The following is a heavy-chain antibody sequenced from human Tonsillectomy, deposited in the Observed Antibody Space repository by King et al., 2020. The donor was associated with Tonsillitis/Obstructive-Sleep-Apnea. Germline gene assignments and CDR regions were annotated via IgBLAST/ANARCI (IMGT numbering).Heavy chain of an antibody. D-gene: IGHD4-17*01. CDR2: IYSGGST. J-gene: IGHJ5*02. CDR3: ARDFYGDYGDGDWFDP. V-gene: IGHV3-66*01. Sequence: VQLVESGGGLVQPGGSLRLSCAASGFTVSGNYMSWVRQAPGKGLEWVSVIYSGGSTYYADSVKGRFTISRDNSKNTLYLQMNSLRAEDTAVYYCARDFYGDYGDGDWFDPWGQGTLVTVSS. CDR1: GFTVSGNY.